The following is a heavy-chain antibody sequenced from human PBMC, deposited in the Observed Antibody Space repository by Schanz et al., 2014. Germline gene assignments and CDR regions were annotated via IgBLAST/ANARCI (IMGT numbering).Heavy chain of an antibody. CDR1: GFTFSSYG. V-gene: IGHV3-30*02. Sequence: QVQLVESGGGVVQPGGSLRLSCAASGFTFSSYGMHWVRQAPGKGLEWVAFIRYDGSNKYYADSVKGRFTISRDNSKNTLYLQMTSLKTEETAVYYCVVWFGGVRNSWGQGTLVTVSS. J-gene: IGHJ4*02. CDR2: IRYDGSNK. D-gene: IGHD3-10*01. CDR3: VVWFGGVRNS.